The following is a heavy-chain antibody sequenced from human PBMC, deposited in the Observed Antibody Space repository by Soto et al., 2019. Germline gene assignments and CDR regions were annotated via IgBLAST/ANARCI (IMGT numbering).Heavy chain of an antibody. Sequence: ASVKVSCKASGYTLSSYGISWVRQAPGQGLEWMGWISAYNGNTDYAQKFQGRVTMTADTSTDTAYVELRRLTSDDAAVYYCARDSPYSGYDRLDYWGRGTLVTVSS. CDR2: ISAYNGNT. D-gene: IGHD5-12*01. CDR3: ARDSPYSGYDRLDY. CDR1: GYTLSSYG. V-gene: IGHV1-18*04. J-gene: IGHJ4*02.